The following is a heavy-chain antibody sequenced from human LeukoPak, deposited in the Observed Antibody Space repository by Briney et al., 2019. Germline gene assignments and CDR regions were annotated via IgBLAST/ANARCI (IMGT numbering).Heavy chain of an antibody. D-gene: IGHD3-10*02. CDR1: GGSISAYY. J-gene: IGHJ4*02. CDR3: ATMFGESSDFDH. CDR2: LHSSGET. Sequence: SETLSLTCVVSGGSISAYYWNWIRQPAGKGLEWIGRLHSSGETTSNPSLMSRATMSLDTSRNHFSLNLTAVTAADTAIYYCATMFGESSDFDHWGQGTLVTVSS. V-gene: IGHV4-4*07.